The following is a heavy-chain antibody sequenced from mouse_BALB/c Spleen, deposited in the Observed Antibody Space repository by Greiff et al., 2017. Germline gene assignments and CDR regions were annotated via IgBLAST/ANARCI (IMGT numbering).Heavy chain of an antibody. CDR1: GYTFTSYW. V-gene: IGHV1S22*01. CDR2: IYPGSGST. Sequence: LQQPGSELVRPGASVKLSCKASGYTFTSYWMHWVKQRPGQGLEWIGNIYPGSGSTNYDEKFKSKATLTVDTSSSTAYMQLSSLTSEDSAVYYCTRGRGLRLPLDYWGQGTTLTVSS. CDR3: TRGRGLRLPLDY. D-gene: IGHD1-2*01. J-gene: IGHJ2*01.